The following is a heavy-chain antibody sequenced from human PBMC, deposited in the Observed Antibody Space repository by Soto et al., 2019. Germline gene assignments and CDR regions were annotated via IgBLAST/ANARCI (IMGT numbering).Heavy chain of an antibody. Sequence: GGSLRLSCAASGFTFSSYAMSWVRQAPGKGLEWVSAISGSGGSTYYADSVKGRFTISRDNSKNTLYLQMNSLRAEDTAVYYCAKVPSTLIPYSSGWYSGYYFDYWGQGTLVTVSS. D-gene: IGHD6-19*01. J-gene: IGHJ4*02. CDR1: GFTFSSYA. CDR2: ISGSGGST. CDR3: AKVPSTLIPYSSGWYSGYYFDY. V-gene: IGHV3-23*01.